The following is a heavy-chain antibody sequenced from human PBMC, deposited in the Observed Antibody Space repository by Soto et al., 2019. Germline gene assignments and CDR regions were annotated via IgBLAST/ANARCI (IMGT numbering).Heavy chain of an antibody. CDR3: AKDVVVIPQLFDY. V-gene: IGHV3-23*01. Sequence: EVQLLESGGGLVQPGGSLRLSCAASGFTFSSYAMSWVRQAPGKGLEWVSAISGSGGSTYYADSVKGRFTISRDNSRNTLYLQMNSLRAEDTAVYYCAKDVVVIPQLFDYWGQGTLVTVSS. CDR1: GFTFSSYA. D-gene: IGHD3-22*01. J-gene: IGHJ4*02. CDR2: ISGSGGST.